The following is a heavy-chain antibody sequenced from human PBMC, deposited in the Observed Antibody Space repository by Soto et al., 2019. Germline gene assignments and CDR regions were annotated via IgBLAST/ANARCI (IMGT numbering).Heavy chain of an antibody. Sequence: SETLSLTCTVSGVSISSNFWSWIRQPAGKGLEWIGRFYTSGSTNYNPSLKSRVTMSVDTSKNQFSLKLSSVTAADTAVYYCARFEYNNWFDPWGQGTLVTVSS. J-gene: IGHJ5*02. CDR3: ARFEYNNWFDP. CDR1: GVSISSNF. V-gene: IGHV4-4*07. CDR2: FYTSGST. D-gene: IGHD6-6*01.